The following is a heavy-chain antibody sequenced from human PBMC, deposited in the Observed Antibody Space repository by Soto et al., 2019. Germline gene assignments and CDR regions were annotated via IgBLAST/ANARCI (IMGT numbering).Heavy chain of an antibody. V-gene: IGHV3-23*01. J-gene: IGHJ3*02. CDR2: ISSSGDST. D-gene: IGHD4-17*01. Sequence: EVQLLETGGGLVQPGGSLSLSCAASGFIFSTYAMNWVRQAPGKGLEWVSAISSSGDSTYYAESVRGRFTISRDNSINTLYLKMRSLRPEDTAVYYCAHPRGYGVFDAVDIWGQGTMGTVSS. CDR1: GFIFSTYA. CDR3: AHPRGYGVFDAVDI.